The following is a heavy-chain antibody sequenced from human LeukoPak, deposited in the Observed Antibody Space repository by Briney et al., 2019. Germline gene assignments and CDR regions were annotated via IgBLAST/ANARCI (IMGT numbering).Heavy chain of an antibody. V-gene: IGHV3-74*01. CDR3: ARGMLSSAGYHWYYYMDV. Sequence: GGSLRLSCVASGFTSGNYWTHWVRQAPGKGPEWVSRIDDDGTDTHYAVSVTGRFTISRDNAKNTLYLQMNSLRGEDTAVYYCARGMLSSAGYHWYYYMDVWGKGAMVTVSS. J-gene: IGHJ6*03. CDR1: GFTSGNYW. CDR2: IDDDGTDT. D-gene: IGHD3-3*01.